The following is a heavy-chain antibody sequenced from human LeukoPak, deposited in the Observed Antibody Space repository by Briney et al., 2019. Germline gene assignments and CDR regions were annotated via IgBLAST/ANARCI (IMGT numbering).Heavy chain of an antibody. D-gene: IGHD1-7*01. CDR1: GYTLTSYD. CDR2: INPNSGGT. CDR3: ARDTKNYATGY. Sequence: ASVKVSCKASGYTLTSYDINWVRQAPGQGLEWMGWINPNSGGTNYAQKFQGRVTMTRDTSISTAYMELSRLRSDDTAVYYCARDTKNYATGYWGQGTLVTVSS. J-gene: IGHJ4*02. V-gene: IGHV1-2*02.